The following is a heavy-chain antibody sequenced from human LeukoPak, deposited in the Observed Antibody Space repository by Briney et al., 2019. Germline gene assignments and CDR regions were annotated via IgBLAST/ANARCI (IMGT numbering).Heavy chain of an antibody. D-gene: IGHD1-7*01. Sequence: SETLSLTCTVSGGSISSYYWSWIRQPAGKGLEWIGRIYTSGSTNYNPSLKSRVTMSVDTSKNQFSLKLSSVTAADTAVYYCARDFFAGTIYYYHYYMDVWGKGTTVTVSS. CDR3: ARDFFAGTIYYYHYYMDV. J-gene: IGHJ6*03. CDR1: GGSISSYY. V-gene: IGHV4-4*07. CDR2: IYTSGST.